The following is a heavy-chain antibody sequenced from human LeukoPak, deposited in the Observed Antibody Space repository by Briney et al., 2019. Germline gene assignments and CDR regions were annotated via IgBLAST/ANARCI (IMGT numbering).Heavy chain of an antibody. CDR1: GYTFTNYD. CDR2: MNPNSGNT. CDR3: ARVSLGYCSGGTCYFQDH. J-gene: IGHJ4*02. Sequence: ASEKVSCKASGYTFTNYDINWVRRATGQGLEWMGWMNPNSGNTGYAQKFQGRVTMTRSTSISTAYMELSSLTSEDTAVYYCARVSLGYCSGGTCYFQDHWGQGTLVTVSS. V-gene: IGHV1-8*01. D-gene: IGHD2-15*01.